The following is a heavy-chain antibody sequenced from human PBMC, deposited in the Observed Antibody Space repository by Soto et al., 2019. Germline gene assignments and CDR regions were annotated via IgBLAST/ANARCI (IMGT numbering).Heavy chain of an antibody. V-gene: IGHV1-18*04. CDR3: ARGPHYYASWSPSWSTAG. Sequence: ASVKVSCKASGYTFISYGITWVRQAPGQGLERMGWNSAHNGNTNYAQKLQGRVTMSADTSTNTAYMELMSLRSDDTAVYYCARGPHYYASWSPSWSTAGWGQGTLLNLSS. D-gene: IGHD3-10*01. J-gene: IGHJ4*02. CDR2: NSAHNGNT. CDR1: GYTFISYG.